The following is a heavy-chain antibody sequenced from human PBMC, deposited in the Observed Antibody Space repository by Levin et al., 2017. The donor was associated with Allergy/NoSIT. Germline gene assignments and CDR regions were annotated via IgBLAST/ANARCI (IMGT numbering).Heavy chain of an antibody. CDR2: ISWNRGSI. CDR3: AKGDDAFDI. CDR1: GFTFDDYA. Sequence: GGSLRLSCAASGFTFDDYAMHWVRQAPGKGLEWVSGISWNRGSIGYADSVKGRFTISRVNAKNSLYLQMNSLRAEDTALYYCAKGDDAFDIWGQGTMVTVSS. J-gene: IGHJ3*02. V-gene: IGHV3-9*01.